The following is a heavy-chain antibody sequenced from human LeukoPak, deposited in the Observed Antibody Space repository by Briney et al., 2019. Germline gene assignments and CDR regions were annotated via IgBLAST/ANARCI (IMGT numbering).Heavy chain of an antibody. CDR3: ARTLQCSSTSCPARSYFDY. CDR2: ISAYNGNT. J-gene: IGHJ4*02. Sequence: GASVKVSCKASGGTFSSYAISWVRQAPGQGLEWMGWISAYNGNTNYAQKLQGRVTMTTDTSTSTAYMELRSLRSDDTAVYYCARTLQCSSTSCPARSYFDYWGQGTLVTVSS. V-gene: IGHV1-18*01. D-gene: IGHD2-2*01. CDR1: GGTFSSYA.